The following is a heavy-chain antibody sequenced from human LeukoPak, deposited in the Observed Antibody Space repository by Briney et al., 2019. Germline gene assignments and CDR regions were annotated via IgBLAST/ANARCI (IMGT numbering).Heavy chain of an antibody. CDR2: IRYDGTNK. CDR1: GFTFRSYG. V-gene: IGHV3-30*02. Sequence: GGSLRLSCAASGFTFRSYGMHWVRQAPGKGLEWVAFIRYDGTNKYYADSVKGRFTISRDNSKNTLSLQMNSLRADDTAIYYCTRSGYRHPYHFESWGQGTLVIVSS. J-gene: IGHJ4*02. D-gene: IGHD3-22*01. CDR3: TRSGYRHPYHFES.